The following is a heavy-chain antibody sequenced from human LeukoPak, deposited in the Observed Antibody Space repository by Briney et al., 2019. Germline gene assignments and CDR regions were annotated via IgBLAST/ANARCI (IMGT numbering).Heavy chain of an antibody. Sequence: GGSLRLSCAASGFTVSSNYMSWVRQAPGNGLEWVSVIYSGGSTYYADSVKGRFTISRHNSKNTLYLQMNSLRAEDTAVYYCARNGYSYGQDAFDIWGQGTMVTVSS. D-gene: IGHD5-18*01. CDR2: IYSGGST. CDR1: GFTVSSNY. J-gene: IGHJ3*02. CDR3: ARNGYSYGQDAFDI. V-gene: IGHV3-53*04.